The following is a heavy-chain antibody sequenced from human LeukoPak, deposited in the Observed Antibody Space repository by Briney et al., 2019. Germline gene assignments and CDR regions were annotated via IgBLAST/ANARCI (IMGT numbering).Heavy chain of an antibody. CDR2: IYTGGGR. CDR1: GFTVSSYY. CDR3: ARERIQLWLLGVWDRY. D-gene: IGHD5-18*01. V-gene: IGHV3-53*05. J-gene: IGHJ4*02. Sequence: GGSLRLSCAASGFTVSSYYMNWVRQAPGKELEWVSVIYTGGGRYYADSVRGRFTISRDNSKNTLYLQMNSLRAEDTAVYYCARERIQLWLLGVWDRYWGQGTLVTVSS.